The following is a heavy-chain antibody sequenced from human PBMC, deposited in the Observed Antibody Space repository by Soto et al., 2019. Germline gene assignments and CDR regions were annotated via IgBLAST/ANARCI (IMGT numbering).Heavy chain of an antibody. D-gene: IGHD2-8*01. V-gene: IGHV1-69*13. CDR1: GGTFSSYA. J-gene: IGHJ4*02. CDR3: ARVGCTNGVCLYYFDY. CDR2: IIPIFGTA. Sequence: ASVKVSCKASGGTFSSYAISWVRQAPGQGLEWMGGIIPIFGTANYAQKFQGRVTITADESTSTAYMELSSLRSEDTAVYYCARVGCTNGVCLYYFDYWGQGTLVTVSS.